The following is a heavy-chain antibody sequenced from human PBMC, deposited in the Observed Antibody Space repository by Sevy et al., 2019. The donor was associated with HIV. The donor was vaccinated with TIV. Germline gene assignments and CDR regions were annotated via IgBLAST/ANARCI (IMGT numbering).Heavy chain of an antibody. J-gene: IGHJ4*02. D-gene: IGHD2-15*01. Sequence: SETLSLTCTVSGGSISSSSDYWGWIRQPPGKGLAWIGTIYYTGSTYYNPSLQSRVAISVDTAKNRFSLRLTSVTAADTAGYYCSRQYVVSPQDCSGGSCYRHFDSWGPGTLVTVSS. V-gene: IGHV4-39*01. CDR3: SRQYVVSPQDCSGGSCYRHFDS. CDR1: GGSISSSSDY. CDR2: IYYTGST.